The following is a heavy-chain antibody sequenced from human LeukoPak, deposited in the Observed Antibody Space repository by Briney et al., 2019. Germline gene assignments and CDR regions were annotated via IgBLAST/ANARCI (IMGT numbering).Heavy chain of an antibody. D-gene: IGHD3-22*01. Sequence: GGSLRLSCAASGFSFNNYAMSWVRQAPGKGLEWVSAISGSGGNTYYADSVKGRFTISRDNSKNTLYLQMNSLRAEDTAVYYCAKHSTKIVVDLSYWGQGTLVTVSS. CDR2: ISGSGGNT. J-gene: IGHJ4*02. V-gene: IGHV3-23*01. CDR3: AKHSTKIVVDLSY. CDR1: GFSFNNYA.